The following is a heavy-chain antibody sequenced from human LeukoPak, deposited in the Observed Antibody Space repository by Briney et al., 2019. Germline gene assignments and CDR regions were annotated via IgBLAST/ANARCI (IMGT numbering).Heavy chain of an antibody. CDR1: GFTFSSYA. J-gene: IGHJ4*02. CDR2: ISSNGSRT. D-gene: IGHD5-18*01. V-gene: IGHV3-64D*09. Sequence: QPGGSLRLSCSASGFTFSSYAMHWVRQAPGKGLEYVSAISSNGSRTYYADSVKGRFTISRDNSKNTLSLQMSSLRAEDTAVYYCVKDPEGYSYGLRLYYFDYWRQGTLVTVSS. CDR3: VKDPEGYSYGLRLYYFDY.